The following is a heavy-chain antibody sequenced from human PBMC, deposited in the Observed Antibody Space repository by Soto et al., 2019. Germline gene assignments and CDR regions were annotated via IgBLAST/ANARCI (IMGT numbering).Heavy chain of an antibody. CDR2: FDPEDGET. V-gene: IGHV1-24*01. D-gene: IGHD3-22*01. CDR1: GYTLTELS. CDR3: FIQPFRGWLTMIPHYYYGMDV. J-gene: IGHJ6*02. Sequence: ASVKVSCKVSGYTLTELSMHWVRQAPGKGLEWMGGFDPEDGETIYAQKFQGRVTMTEDTSTDTAYMELSSLRSEDTAVYYCFIQPFRGWLTMIPHYYYGMDVWGQGTTVTVSS.